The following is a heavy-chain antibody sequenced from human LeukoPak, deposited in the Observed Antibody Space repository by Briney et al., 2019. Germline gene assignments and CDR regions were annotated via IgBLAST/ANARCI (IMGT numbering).Heavy chain of an antibody. CDR2: IYYSGST. CDR3: AKFQGGATWHAFDI. J-gene: IGHJ3*02. Sequence: TASETLSLTCTVSGGSISSYYWRWIRQPPRKGLEWVGYIYYSGSTNYNPSLKSRVTISVDTSKNQFSLKLSSVTAADTAVYYCAKFQGGATWHAFDIWGQGTMVTVSS. D-gene: IGHD1-26*01. V-gene: IGHV4-59*01. CDR1: GGSISSYY.